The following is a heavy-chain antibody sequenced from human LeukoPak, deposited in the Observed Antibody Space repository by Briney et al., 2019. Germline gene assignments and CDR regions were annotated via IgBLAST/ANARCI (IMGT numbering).Heavy chain of an antibody. V-gene: IGHV3-66*03. Sequence: GGSLRLSCAASGFAVSSNYVSWVRQAPGKGLEWVSVIYGTGTTFYADSVKGRFTISRDNSKNTVYLQMNGLRPEDTAVYYCARDRGPGWFDPWGQGTLVTVSS. D-gene: IGHD3-10*01. J-gene: IGHJ5*02. CDR2: IYGTGTT. CDR3: ARDRGPGWFDP. CDR1: GFAVSSNY.